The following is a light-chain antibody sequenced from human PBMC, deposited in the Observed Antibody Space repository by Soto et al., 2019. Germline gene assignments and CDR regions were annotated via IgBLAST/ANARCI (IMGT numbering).Light chain of an antibody. CDR2: DAS. CDR3: QQYDSYPWT. Sequence: DIQMTQSPSTLSATVGERVTITCRASQSISSWLAWYQQKPGKAPKLLIYDASSLESGVPSRFSGSGSGTEFTLTISNLQPDDFATYYCQQYDSYPWTFGQGSKV. V-gene: IGKV1-5*01. J-gene: IGKJ1*01. CDR1: QSISSW.